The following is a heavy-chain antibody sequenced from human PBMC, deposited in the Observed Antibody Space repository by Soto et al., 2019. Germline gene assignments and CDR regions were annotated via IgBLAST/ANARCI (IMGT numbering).Heavy chain of an antibody. CDR1: GFTLSGYW. V-gene: IGHV3-7*01. D-gene: IGHD2-2*01. CDR2: INQDGSEK. CDR3: ANDIIAIPGAKGLDY. Sequence: SLRLSCGASGFTLSGYWMTWVRQAPGKGLEWVANINQDGSEKYYVDSVKGRFTISRDNAQNSLYLQMDSLRVEDTAVYYCANDIIAIPGAKGLDYWGQGALVTVSS. J-gene: IGHJ4*02.